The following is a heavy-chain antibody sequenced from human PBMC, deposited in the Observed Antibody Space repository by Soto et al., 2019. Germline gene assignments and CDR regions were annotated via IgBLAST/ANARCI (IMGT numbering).Heavy chain of an antibody. CDR3: AKAIAAAAYYYFDS. J-gene: IGHJ4*02. V-gene: IGHV1-18*01. D-gene: IGHD6-13*01. CDR1: GYTFTSYG. Sequence: ASVKVSCKASGYTFTSYGISWVRQAPGQGLEWMGWISAYNGNTNYAQKLQGRVTMTTDTSTSTAYMELRSLRSDDTAVYYCAKAIAAAAYYYFDSWGQGTLVTVLL. CDR2: ISAYNGNT.